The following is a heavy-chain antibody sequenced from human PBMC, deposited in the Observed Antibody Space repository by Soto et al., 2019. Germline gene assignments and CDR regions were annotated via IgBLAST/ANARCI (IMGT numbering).Heavy chain of an antibody. V-gene: IGHV3-23*01. Sequence: EMQLLESGGGLVQPGGSLRLSCAASGFTFSNFAMTWVRQAPGKGLEWVSGVYGGGNGALYADSVKGRFIISRDNSKNALYLHMYSLRAGETAVYYCAKFEGALHHNYHMDVWGQGTTVTVSS. D-gene: IGHD3-9*01. CDR3: AKFEGALHHNYHMDV. CDR2: VYGGGNGA. J-gene: IGHJ6*03. CDR1: GFTFSNFA.